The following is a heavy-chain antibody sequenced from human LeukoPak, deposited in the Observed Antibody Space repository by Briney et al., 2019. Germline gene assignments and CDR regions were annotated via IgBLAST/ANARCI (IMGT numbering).Heavy chain of an antibody. D-gene: IGHD5-24*01. Sequence: ASVKVSCKASGYTFTNYYMHWVGQAPGQGLEWMGIINPNGGSTSYAQKLQGRVTMTRDMSTSTVYMELSSLRSEDTAVYYCARDRDGYNEFDYWGQGTLVTVSS. CDR1: GYTFTNYY. V-gene: IGHV1-46*04. CDR2: INPNGGST. CDR3: ARDRDGYNEFDY. J-gene: IGHJ4*02.